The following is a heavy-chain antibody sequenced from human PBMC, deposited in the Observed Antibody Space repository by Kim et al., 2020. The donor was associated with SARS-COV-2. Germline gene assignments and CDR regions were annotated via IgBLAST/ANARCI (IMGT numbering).Heavy chain of an antibody. CDR3: ARGGDYAFYYYGMDV. J-gene: IGHJ6*02. D-gene: IGHD4-17*01. Sequence: GGSLRLSCAASGFTFSSYAMHWVRQAPGKGLEWVAVISYDGSNKYYADSVKGRFTISRDNSKNTLYLQMNSLRAEDTAVYYCARGGDYAFYYYGMDVWGQGTTVTVSS. V-gene: IGHV3-30*04. CDR2: ISYDGSNK. CDR1: GFTFSSYA.